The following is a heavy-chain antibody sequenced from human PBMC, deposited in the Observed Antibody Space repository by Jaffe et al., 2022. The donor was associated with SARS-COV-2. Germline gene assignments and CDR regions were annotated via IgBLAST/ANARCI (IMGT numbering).Heavy chain of an antibody. Sequence: QVQLQQWGAGLLKPSETLSLTCAVYGGSFSGYYWSWIRQPPGKGLEWIGEINHSGSTNYNPSLKSRVTISVDTSKNQFSLKLSSVTAADTAVYYCARGPGYCSGGSCYWDYWGQGTLVTVSS. CDR3: ARGPGYCSGGSCYWDY. V-gene: IGHV4-34*01. D-gene: IGHD2-15*01. J-gene: IGHJ4*02. CDR2: INHSGST. CDR1: GGSFSGYY.